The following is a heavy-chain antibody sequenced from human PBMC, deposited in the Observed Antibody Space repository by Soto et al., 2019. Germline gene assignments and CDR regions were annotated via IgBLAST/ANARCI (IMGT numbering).Heavy chain of an antibody. J-gene: IGHJ4*02. D-gene: IGHD2-8*01. Sequence: PGGSLRLSCTASGFTFSNYAMSWVRQAPGKGLQWVSAISGNGGTTYYADSVKGRYTLSRDNFKDTLYLQMNSLRTEDTAVYYCAKYHGNGRLYFDSSALGTLVIGSS. CDR2: ISGNGGTT. CDR1: GFTFSNYA. CDR3: AKYHGNGRLYFDS. V-gene: IGHV3-23*01.